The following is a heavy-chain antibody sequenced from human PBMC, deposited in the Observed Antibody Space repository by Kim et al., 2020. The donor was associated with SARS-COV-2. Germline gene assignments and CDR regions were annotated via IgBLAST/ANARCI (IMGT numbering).Heavy chain of an antibody. CDR1: GFTFSSYA. CDR3: ARDLTRLNYYDSSGYSPAPDY. CDR2: ISYDGSNK. D-gene: IGHD3-22*01. Sequence: GSLRLSCAASGFTFSSYAMHWVRQAPGKGLEWVAVISYDGSNKYYADSVKGRFTISRDNSKNTLYLQMNSLRAEDTSVYYCARDLTRLNYYDSSGYSPAPDYWGQGTLVTVSS. V-gene: IGHV3-30*04. J-gene: IGHJ4*02.